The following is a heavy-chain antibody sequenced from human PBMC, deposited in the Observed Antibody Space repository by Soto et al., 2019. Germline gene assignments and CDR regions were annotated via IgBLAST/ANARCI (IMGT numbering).Heavy chain of an antibody. D-gene: IGHD6-13*01. CDR3: ARGGALSTSWYWGDGLDS. V-gene: IGHV1-69*06. J-gene: IGHJ4*02. Sequence: SVKVSCKACGYSFSSHAITWVRQAPGQGLEWMGGIIPGFGTPSYAQKFQGRVTISADKSTNTSYLELRSLRSEDTAVYYCARGGALSTSWYWGDGLDSWGQGTQVTVSS. CDR1: GYSFSSHA. CDR2: IIPGFGTP.